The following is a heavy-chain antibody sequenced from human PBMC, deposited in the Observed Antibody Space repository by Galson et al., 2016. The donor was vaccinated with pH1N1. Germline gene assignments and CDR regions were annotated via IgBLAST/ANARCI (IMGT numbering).Heavy chain of an antibody. V-gene: IGHV5-51*03. Sequence: QSGAEVKKPGESLKISCSGAGYRFSTYWIGWVRQMPGQGLEWMAIIYPNTSDTKYNPSFEGQVTISADRSIRTAYLQWSSLKASDTAIYYCARGRRDSACNWNLPLDYWGQGTLVTVSS. CDR2: IYPNTSDT. CDR3: ARGRRDSACNWNLPLDY. J-gene: IGHJ4*02. D-gene: IGHD1-20*01. CDR1: GYRFSTYW.